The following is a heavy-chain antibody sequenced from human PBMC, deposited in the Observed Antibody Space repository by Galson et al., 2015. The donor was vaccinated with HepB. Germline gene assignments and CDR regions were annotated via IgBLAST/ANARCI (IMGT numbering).Heavy chain of an antibody. Sequence: QSGAEVKKPGESLRISCKGSGYSFTSYWISWVRQMPGKGLEWMGRIDPSDSYTNYSPSFQGHVTISADKSISTAYLQWSSLKASDTAMYYCARQGYGSGSYYKDLYYYGMDVWGQGTTVTVSS. CDR2: IDPSDSYT. V-gene: IGHV5-10-1*01. D-gene: IGHD3-10*01. CDR1: GYSFTSYW. CDR3: ARQGYGSGSYYKDLYYYGMDV. J-gene: IGHJ6*02.